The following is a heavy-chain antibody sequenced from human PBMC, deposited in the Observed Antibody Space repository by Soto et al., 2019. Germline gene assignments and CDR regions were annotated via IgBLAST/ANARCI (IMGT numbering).Heavy chain of an antibody. CDR2: ISSSGTAT. D-gene: IGHD6-6*01. J-gene: IGHJ5*02. CDR3: ARKGPRAARPNH. V-gene: IGHV3-11*01. Sequence: QVQLVESGGCLVRPGGSLRLSCAASGFTFRDYDMSWIRQAPGKGLEWGSCISSSGTATYYADSVKGRFTISRDNAKNSLYVEMNSLRVEDSAVYYCARKGPRAARPNHWGQGTLVTVSS. CDR1: GFTFRDYD.